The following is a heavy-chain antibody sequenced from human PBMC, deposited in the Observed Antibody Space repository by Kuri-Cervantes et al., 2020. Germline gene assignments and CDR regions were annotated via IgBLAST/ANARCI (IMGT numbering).Heavy chain of an antibody. J-gene: IGHJ6*02. D-gene: IGHD3-10*01. CDR2: IKQDGSEK. V-gene: IGHV3-7*01. CDR3: ARDASKGWFGELLYRKHYYYGMDV. CDR1: GFTFSSYW. Sequence: GGSLRLSCAASGFTFSSYWKSWVRQAPGKGLEWVANIKQDGSEKYCVDSVKGRFTISRDNAKNSLYLQMNSLRAEDTAVYYCARDASKGWFGELLYRKHYYYGMDVWGQGTTVTVSS.